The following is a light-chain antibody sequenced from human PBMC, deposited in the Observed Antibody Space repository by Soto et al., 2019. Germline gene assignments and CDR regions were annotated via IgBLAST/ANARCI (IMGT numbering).Light chain of an antibody. V-gene: IGKV1-5*01. J-gene: IGKJ1*01. Sequence: DIQMTQSPPTLSASVGDRVTITCRASLSISSWLAWYQQRPGKAPNLLIYDVSSLESGVPSRFSGSGSGTEFTLTISSLQPYYFSTYYRQQLTNYPWTFCQEPNVEV. CDR1: LSISSW. CDR3: QQLTNYPWT. CDR2: DVS.